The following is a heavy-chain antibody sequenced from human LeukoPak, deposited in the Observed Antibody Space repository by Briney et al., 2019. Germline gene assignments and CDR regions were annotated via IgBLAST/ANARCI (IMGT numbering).Heavy chain of an antibody. CDR2: INPKSGGT. CDR3: ANSIYYGSGMSDY. Sequence: ASVKVSCKASGYTFTDCYVHWVRQAPGQGLEWMGRINPKSGGTNYAQKFQGRVTMTRDTSISTAYRELSRLRSDDTAMYYCANSIYYGSGMSDYWGQGTLVTVSS. CDR1: GYTFTDCY. V-gene: IGHV1-2*06. J-gene: IGHJ4*02. D-gene: IGHD3-10*01.